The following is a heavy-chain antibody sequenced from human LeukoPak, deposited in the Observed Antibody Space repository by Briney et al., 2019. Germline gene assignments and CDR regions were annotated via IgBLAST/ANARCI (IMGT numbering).Heavy chain of an antibody. Sequence: SVKVSGKASGFTFTSSAVQWVRQARGQRLEWIGWIVVGSGNTNYAQKFQERVTITRDMSTSTAYMELSSLRSEDTAVYYCAADGEIQLGFDYWGQGTLVTVSS. CDR2: IVVGSGNT. V-gene: IGHV1-58*01. CDR1: GFTFTSSA. CDR3: AADGEIQLGFDY. J-gene: IGHJ4*02. D-gene: IGHD5-18*01.